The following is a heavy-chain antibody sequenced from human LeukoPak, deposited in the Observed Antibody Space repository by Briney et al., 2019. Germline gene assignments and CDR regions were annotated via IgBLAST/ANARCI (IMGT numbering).Heavy chain of an antibody. CDR2: INHGGST. D-gene: IGHD3-22*01. CDR3: ARPRRLLHNWFDP. V-gene: IGHV4-34*01. J-gene: IGHJ5*02. CDR1: GGSLSGYY. Sequence: SETLSLTCAVYGGSLSGYYWSWIRQPPGKGLEWIGEINHGGSTNYNPSLKSRVTISVDTSKNQFSLKLSSVTAADTAVYYCARPRRLLHNWFDPWGQGTLVTVSS.